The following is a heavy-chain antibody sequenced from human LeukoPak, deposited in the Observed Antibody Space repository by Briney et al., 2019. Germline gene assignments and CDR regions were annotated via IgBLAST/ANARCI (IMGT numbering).Heavy chain of an antibody. CDR2: ISYDGSNK. CDR3: ARPDGVVVVAATWGYFDY. Sequence: GGSLRLSCAASGFTFSSYAMHWVRQAPGKGLEWVAVISYDGSNKYYADSVKGRFTISRDNSKNTLYLQMNSLRAEDTAVYYRARPDGVVVVAATWGYFDYWGREPWSPSPQ. V-gene: IGHV3-30-3*01. D-gene: IGHD2-15*01. J-gene: IGHJ4*02. CDR1: GFTFSSYA.